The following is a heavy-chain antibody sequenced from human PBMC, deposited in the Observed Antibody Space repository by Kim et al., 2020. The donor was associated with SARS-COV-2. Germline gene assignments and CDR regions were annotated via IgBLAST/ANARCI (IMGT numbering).Heavy chain of an antibody. J-gene: IGHJ4*02. CDR1: GFTFSSYA. D-gene: IGHD3-16*01. Sequence: GGSLRLSCAASGFTFSSYAMSWVRQAPGKGLEWVSVIYSGGSSTYYADSVKGRFTISRDNSKNTLYLQMNSLRAEDTAVYYCAKVAMGDDTSGGFDYWGQGTLVTVSS. V-gene: IGHV3-23*03. CDR3: AKVAMGDDTSGGFDY. CDR2: IYSGGSST.